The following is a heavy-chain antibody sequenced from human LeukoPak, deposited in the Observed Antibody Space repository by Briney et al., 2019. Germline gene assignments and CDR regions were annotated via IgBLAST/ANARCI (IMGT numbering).Heavy chain of an antibody. CDR3: ARGLVGVRGVIKKYYYYYYMDV. CDR2: INDSGSS. CDR1: GGSFSGYY. D-gene: IGHD3-10*01. Sequence: SETLSLTCVVYGGSFSGYYWTWIRQPPGKGLEWIGEINDSGSSNYNPSLKSRITMSVDTSENQISLKLSSVTAADTAVYYCARGLVGVRGVIKKYYYYYYMDVWGKGTTVTVSS. V-gene: IGHV4-34*01. J-gene: IGHJ6*03.